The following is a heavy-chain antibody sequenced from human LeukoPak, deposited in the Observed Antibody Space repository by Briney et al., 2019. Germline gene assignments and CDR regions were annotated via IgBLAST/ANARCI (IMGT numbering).Heavy chain of an antibody. Sequence: ASVKVSCKVSGYTLTELSMHWVRQARGKGLEGMGGFDPEDGETIYAQKFQGRVTMTEDTSTDTAYMGLSSLRSEDTAVYYCGTRRHEGEWLLYYYGMDVWGQGTTVTVSS. J-gene: IGHJ6*02. CDR2: FDPEDGET. CDR1: GYTLTELS. D-gene: IGHD3-3*01. V-gene: IGHV1-24*01. CDR3: GTRRHEGEWLLYYYGMDV.